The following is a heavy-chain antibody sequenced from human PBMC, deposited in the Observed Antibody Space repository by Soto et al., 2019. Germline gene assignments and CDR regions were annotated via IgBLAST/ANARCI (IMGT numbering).Heavy chain of an antibody. CDR2: INSDGSST. V-gene: IGHV3-74*03. D-gene: IGHD2-2*01. CDR1: GFTFSSYW. J-gene: IGHJ4*02. CDR3: ARVETRSSTSCYSVFDY. Sequence: EVPLVESGGGLVQPGGSLRLSCAASGFTFSSYWMHWVRQAPGKGLVWVSRINSDGSSTTYADSVKGRFTISRDNAKNTLYLQMNSLRAEDTAVYYCARVETRSSTSCYSVFDYWGQGTLVTVSS.